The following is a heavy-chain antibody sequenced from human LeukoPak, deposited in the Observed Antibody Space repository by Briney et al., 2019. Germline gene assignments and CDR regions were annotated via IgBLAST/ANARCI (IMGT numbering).Heavy chain of an antibody. J-gene: IGHJ4*02. CDR2: IYYSGST. CDR1: GGSISSYY. D-gene: IGHD3-22*01. V-gene: IGHV4-59*12. Sequence: SETLSLTCTVSGGSISSYYWSWIRQPPGKGREWIGYIYYSGSTNYNPSLKSRVTISVDTSKNQFSLKLSSVTAADTAVYYCARETYYYDSSGYYYYWGQGTLVTVSS. CDR3: ARETYYYDSSGYYYY.